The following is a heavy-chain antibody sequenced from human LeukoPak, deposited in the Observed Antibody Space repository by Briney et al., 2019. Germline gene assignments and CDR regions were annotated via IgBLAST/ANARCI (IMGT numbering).Heavy chain of an antibody. J-gene: IGHJ6*03. CDR2: INPNSGGT. Sequence: ASVKVSCKASGYTFTGYYMHWVRQAPGQRLELMGWINPNSGGTNYAQKFQGRVTMTRDTSISTAYMELSRLRSDDTGVYYCARGYYDSSPYYYYYMDVWGKGTTVTVSS. CDR3: ARGYYDSSPYYYYYMDV. CDR1: GYTFTGYY. V-gene: IGHV1-2*02. D-gene: IGHD3-22*01.